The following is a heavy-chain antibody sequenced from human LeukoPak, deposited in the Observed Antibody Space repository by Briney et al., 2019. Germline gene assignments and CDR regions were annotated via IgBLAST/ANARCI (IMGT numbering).Heavy chain of an antibody. CDR3: ARRFDL. CDR2: IYYSGST. V-gene: IGHV4-59*08. D-gene: IGHD3-10*01. CDR1: GASISTFY. J-gene: IGHJ3*01. Sequence: SETLSLTCIVSGASISTFYWSWIRQPPGKGLEYIGYIYYSGSTNFNPSLKSRVTISIDTSKSHFSLKLSSVTAADTAVYYCARRFDLWGQGTMVTVSS.